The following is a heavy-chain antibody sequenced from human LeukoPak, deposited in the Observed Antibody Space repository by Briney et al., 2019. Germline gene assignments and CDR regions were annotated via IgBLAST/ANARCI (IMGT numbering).Heavy chain of an antibody. Sequence: SENLSRTGAGYGGSFSGYYWSWIRQPPGKGLEWIGEINHSGSTNYNPSLKSRVTISVDTSKNQFSLKLSSVTAADTAVYYCARGGEEFGELLDNWFDPWGQGTLVTVSS. CDR3: ARGGEEFGELLDNWFDP. V-gene: IGHV4-34*01. CDR2: INHSGST. D-gene: IGHD3-10*01. J-gene: IGHJ5*02. CDR1: GGSFSGYY.